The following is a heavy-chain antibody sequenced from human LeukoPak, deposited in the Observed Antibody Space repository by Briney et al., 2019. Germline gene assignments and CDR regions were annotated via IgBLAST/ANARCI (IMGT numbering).Heavy chain of an antibody. D-gene: IGHD7-27*01. CDR3: AIDPNWGTHS. CDR1: GFTFSTYT. Sequence: GGSLRLSCAASGFTFSTYTMYWVRHPPGKRLEWVSVIGSSGGGIHYADSVKGRFTISRDNSKNALYLQMNTMRVEDTAVYYCAIDPNWGTHSWGQGVLVTVS. J-gene: IGHJ4*02. CDR2: IGSSGGGI. V-gene: IGHV3-23*01.